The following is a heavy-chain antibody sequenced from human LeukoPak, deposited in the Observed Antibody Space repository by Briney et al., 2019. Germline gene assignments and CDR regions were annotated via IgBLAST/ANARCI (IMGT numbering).Heavy chain of an antibody. J-gene: IGHJ6*04. CDR1: GGTFSSYA. D-gene: IGHD2-2*01. Sequence: SVKVSCKASGGTFSSYAISWVRQAPGQGLEWMGGIIPIFGTANYAQKFQGRVTITTDESASTAYMELSSVRSEDTAVYYCARGVGRSTRSAWDVWGKGTTVTVSS. CDR2: IIPIFGTA. V-gene: IGHV1-69*05. CDR3: ARGVGRSTRSAWDV.